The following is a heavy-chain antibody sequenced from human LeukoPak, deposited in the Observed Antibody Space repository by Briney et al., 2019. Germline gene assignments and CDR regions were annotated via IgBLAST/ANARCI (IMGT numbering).Heavy chain of an antibody. CDR1: GGSISSNSYY. CDR3: ARHRLYSSSWPLEFDP. V-gene: IGHV4-39*07. Sequence: SETLSLTCTVFGGSISSNSYYWGWIRQPPGRGLEWIGSIYYSGTTYYNPSLMSRVTISLDTSKNQFSLKLNSVTAADTAVYYCARHRLYSSSWPLEFDPWGQGTLVTVSS. D-gene: IGHD6-13*01. CDR2: IYYSGTT. J-gene: IGHJ5*02.